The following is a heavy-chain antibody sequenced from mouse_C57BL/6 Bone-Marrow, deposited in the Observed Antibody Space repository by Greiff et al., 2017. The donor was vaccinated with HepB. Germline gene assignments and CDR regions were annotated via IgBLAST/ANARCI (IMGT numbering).Heavy chain of an antibody. CDR3: ARVYWYFDD. Sequence: VQLQQPGAELVKPGASVKMSCKASGYTFTSYWITWVKQRTGQGLEWIGDIYPGSGSTNYNEKFKSKATLTVDTSSSTAYMQLSSLASADSAVYYCARVYWYFDDWGTGTTVTVSS. CDR2: IYPGSGST. CDR1: GYTFTSYW. J-gene: IGHJ1*03. V-gene: IGHV1-55*01.